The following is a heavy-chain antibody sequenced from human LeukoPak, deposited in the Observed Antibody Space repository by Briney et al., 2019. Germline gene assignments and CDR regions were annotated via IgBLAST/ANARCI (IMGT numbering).Heavy chain of an antibody. D-gene: IGHD3-22*01. J-gene: IGHJ4*02. CDR3: ARDGGDYYYDSSGYSPELYYFDY. V-gene: IGHV3-30-3*01. CDR1: GFTFSSYA. CDR2: ISYDGSNK. Sequence: PGGSLRLSCAASGFTFSSYAMHWVRQAPGKGLEWVAVISYDGSNKYYADSVKGRFTISRDNSKNTLYLQMNSLRAEDTAVYYCARDGGDYYYDSSGYSPELYYFDYWGQGTLVTVSS.